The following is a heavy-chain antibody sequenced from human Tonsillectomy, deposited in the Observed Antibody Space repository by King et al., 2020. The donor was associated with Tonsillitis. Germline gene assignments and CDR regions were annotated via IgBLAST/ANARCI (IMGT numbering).Heavy chain of an antibody. J-gene: IGHJ4*02. V-gene: IGHV3-30*18. CDR3: AKARQWLVHFDY. CDR1: GFTFSSYG. CDR2: ISSDGSKK. Sequence: QLVQSGGGVVQPGRSLRLSCAASGFTFSSYGIHWVRQAPGKGLEWVAVISSDGSKKYYADSVRGRFTISRVNSKNTLYLQMNSLRADDTAVYYCAKARQWLVHFDYWGQGTLVTVSS. D-gene: IGHD6-19*01.